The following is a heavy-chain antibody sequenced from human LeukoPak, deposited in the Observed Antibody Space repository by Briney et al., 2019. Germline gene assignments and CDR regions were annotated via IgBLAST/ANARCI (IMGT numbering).Heavy chain of an antibody. CDR2: INGKRGDT. D-gene: IGHD7-27*01. J-gene: IGHJ4*02. V-gene: IGHV1-2*02. Sequence: ASVTVSCKASGFTFTDHYMHWVRQAPGQGLEWMGWINGKRGDTNYAQNFQDRVTMTRDTSTSTVYMELSRLTVDDTAVYYCARDHDWGVDYWGQGTLVTVSS. CDR3: ARDHDWGVDY. CDR1: GFTFTDHY.